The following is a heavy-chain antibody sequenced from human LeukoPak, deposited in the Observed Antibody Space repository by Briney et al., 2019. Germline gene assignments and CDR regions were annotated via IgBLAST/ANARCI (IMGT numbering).Heavy chain of an antibody. CDR3: TRVIVEVPGVSDYCDS. Sequence: GGSLGLSCAASGFTLSSHWMYWVRQAPGKGLEWVANIKQDGSETYYVDSVKGRFTISRDNAKNSLYLQMNSLRAEDTAVYYCTRVIVEVPGVSDYCDSWGQGTLVTVSS. J-gene: IGHJ4*02. V-gene: IGHV3-7*05. CDR2: IKQDGSET. CDR1: GFTLSSHW. D-gene: IGHD2-2*01.